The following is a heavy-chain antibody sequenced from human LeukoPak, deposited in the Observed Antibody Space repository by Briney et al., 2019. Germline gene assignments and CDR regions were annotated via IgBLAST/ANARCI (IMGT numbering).Heavy chain of an antibody. Sequence: ASVKVSCKASGYTFTSYYMHWVRQAPGQGLEWMGIINPSGGSTSYAQKFQGRVTMTRDTSTSTVYMELSSLRSEDTAVYYCARDRKFVLNYYDSSAPDWGQGTLVTVSS. J-gene: IGHJ4*02. CDR2: INPSGGST. V-gene: IGHV1-46*01. D-gene: IGHD3-22*01. CDR3: ARDRKFVLNYYDSSAPD. CDR1: GYTFTSYY.